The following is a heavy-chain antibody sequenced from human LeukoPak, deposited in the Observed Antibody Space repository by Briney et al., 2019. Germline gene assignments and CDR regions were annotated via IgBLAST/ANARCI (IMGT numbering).Heavy chain of an antibody. J-gene: IGHJ6*03. CDR3: ARDGDYDILTGYYNILMDYYMDV. D-gene: IGHD3-9*01. Sequence: SETLSLTCAVYGGSFSGYYWSWIRQPPGKGLEWIGEINHSGSTNYNPSLKSRVTISVDTSKNQFSLKLSSVTAADTAVYYCARDGDYDILTGYYNILMDYYMDVWGKGTTVTVSS. CDR1: GGSFSGYY. V-gene: IGHV4-34*01. CDR2: INHSGST.